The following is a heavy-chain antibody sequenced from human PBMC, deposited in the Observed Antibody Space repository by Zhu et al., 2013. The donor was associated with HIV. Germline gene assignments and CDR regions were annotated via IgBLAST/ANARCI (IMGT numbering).Heavy chain of an antibody. V-gene: IGHV1-2*02. Sequence: QVQLVQSGAEVKKPGASVKVSCKASGYTFTGYYMHWVRQAPGQGLEWMGWINPNSGGTNYAQKFQGRVTMTRDTSISTAYMELSRLRSDDTALYYCARDLNMGYSQGLFDSWGQGSLVTVSS. J-gene: IGHJ4*02. CDR2: INPNSGGT. CDR3: ARDLNMGYSQGLFDS. D-gene: IGHD5-18*01. CDR1: GYTFTGYY.